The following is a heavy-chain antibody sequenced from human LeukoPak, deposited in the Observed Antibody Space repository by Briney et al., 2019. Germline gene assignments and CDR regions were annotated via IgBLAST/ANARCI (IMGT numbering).Heavy chain of an antibody. D-gene: IGHD6-13*01. V-gene: IGHV4-4*09. J-gene: IGHJ4*02. Sequence: SETLSLTCTVSGGSISSYYWSWIRQPPGKGLEWIGYIYTSGSTNYNPSLKSRVTISVDTSKNQFSLKLSSVTAADTAVYYCARLVLQYSSSWYFDYWGQGTPVTVSS. CDR2: IYTSGST. CDR3: ARLVLQYSSSWYFDY. CDR1: GGSISSYY.